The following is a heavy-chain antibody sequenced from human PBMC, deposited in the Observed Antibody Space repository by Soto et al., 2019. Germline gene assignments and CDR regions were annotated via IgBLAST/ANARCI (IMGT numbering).Heavy chain of an antibody. CDR3: ESWIQLDYYYYGMDV. V-gene: IGHV1-69*13. J-gene: IGHJ6*02. CDR1: VGTLRRYA. D-gene: IGHD5-18*01. CDR2: IIPIFGTA. Sequence: SVKGCCKASVGTLRRYAISLVRQAPGQGLEWMGGIIPIFGTANYAQKFQGRVTITADESTSTAYMELSSLRSGYTAVYYCESWIQLDYYYYGMDVWGQGTTVTVSS.